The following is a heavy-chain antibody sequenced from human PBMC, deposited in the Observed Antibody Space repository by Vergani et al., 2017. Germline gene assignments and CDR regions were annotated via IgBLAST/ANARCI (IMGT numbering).Heavy chain of an antibody. CDR2: ICHTEDT. CDR1: GDSISSNNC. V-gene: IGHV4-4*03. J-gene: IGHJ4*02. D-gene: IGHD2-2*02. CDR3: ATIGYRRWGYYFDY. Sequence: QVQLQESGPGLVKPPWTLSLTCAVSGDSISSNNCWTLVRQPPGKGLEWIGEICHTEDTKYSPSLKSRVTVSVDESRNLFSLRLNSVTAADTAVYYCATIGYRRWGYYFDYWGQGILVTVSS.